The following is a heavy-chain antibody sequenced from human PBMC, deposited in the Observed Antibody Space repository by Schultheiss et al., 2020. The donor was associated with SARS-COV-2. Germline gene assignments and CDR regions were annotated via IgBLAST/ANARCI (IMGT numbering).Heavy chain of an antibody. CDR3: ASGGLGIISIYDILTGPRYYYYGMDV. V-gene: IGHV4-61*02. CDR2: IYTSGST. D-gene: IGHD3-9*01. J-gene: IGHJ6*02. Sequence: SQTLSLTCTVSGGSISSGSYYWSWIRQPAGKGLEWIGRIYTSGSTNYNPSLKSRVTISVDTSKNQFSLKLSSVTAADTAVYYCASGGLGIISIYDILTGPRYYYYGMDVWGQGTTVTVSS. CDR1: GGSISSGSYY.